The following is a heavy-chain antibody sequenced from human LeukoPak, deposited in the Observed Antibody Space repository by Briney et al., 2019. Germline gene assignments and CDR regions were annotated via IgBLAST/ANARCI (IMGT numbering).Heavy chain of an antibody. CDR1: GGSFSGYY. V-gene: IGHV4-34*01. CDR3: ARGLKLSY. CDR2: INHRGST. Sequence: SETLSLTCAVYGGSFSGYYWSWIRQPPGKGLEWIGEINHRGSTNYNPSLKSRVTISVDTSKNQFSLKLSSVTAADTAVYYCARGLKLSYWGQGTLVTVSS. J-gene: IGHJ4*02.